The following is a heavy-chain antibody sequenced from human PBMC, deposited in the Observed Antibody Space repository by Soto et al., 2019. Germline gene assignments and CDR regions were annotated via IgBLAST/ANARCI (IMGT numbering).Heavy chain of an antibody. CDR3: AKDGDSRSRPFDY. J-gene: IGHJ4*02. CDR1: GFSFSSYG. V-gene: IGHV3-30*18. CDR2: VSYDGSLK. Sequence: GGSLRLSCAASGFSFSSYGMQWVRQAPVKGLEWVAVVSYDGSLKYYADSVKGRFTVSRDNSQNTVYLQMNSLRAEDTAVYYCAKDGDSRSRPFDYWGQGTLVTVSS. D-gene: IGHD6-13*01.